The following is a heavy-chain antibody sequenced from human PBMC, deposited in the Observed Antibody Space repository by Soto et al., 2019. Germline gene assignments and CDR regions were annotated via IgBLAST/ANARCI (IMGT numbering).Heavy chain of an antibody. CDR2: IYPGDSDT. CDR1: GYSFVSYW. J-gene: IGHJ4*02. CDR3: ARTDGYEIEY. Sequence: GESLKISCQGSGYSFVSYWIAWVRQMPGKGLEWMGSIYPGDSDTTNSPSFQGQVTMSVEKSITTVYLQWSSLKASDTAMYYCARTDGYEIEYWGQGTLVTVSS. V-gene: IGHV5-51*01. D-gene: IGHD2-21*01.